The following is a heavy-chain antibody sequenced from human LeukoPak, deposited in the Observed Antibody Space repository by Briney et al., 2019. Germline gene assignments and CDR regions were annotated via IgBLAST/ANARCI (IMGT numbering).Heavy chain of an antibody. J-gene: IGHJ4*02. CDR2: IYYSGST. Sequence: IPSETLSLTCTVSGGSISGYYWSWIRQPPGKGLEWIGYIYYSGSTNYNPSLKSRVTISVDTSKNQFSLKLNSVTAADTAVYYCARAGMTTIEIDYWGQGTLVTVSS. D-gene: IGHD5-24*01. CDR3: ARAGMTTIEIDY. CDR1: GGSISGYY. V-gene: IGHV4-59*01.